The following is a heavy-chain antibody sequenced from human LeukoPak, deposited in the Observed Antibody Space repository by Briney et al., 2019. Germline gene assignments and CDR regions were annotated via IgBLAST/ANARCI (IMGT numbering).Heavy chain of an antibody. CDR1: GVTLSSFA. J-gene: IGHJ6*02. V-gene: IGHV3-21*01. D-gene: IGHD2-15*01. Sequence: GGSLRLSCAASGVTLSSFAMSWARQAPGKGLEWVSGISSSGSGDNTYYADSVKGRFTISRDNAKDSLYLQMNNLRAEDTAVYYCAREGKDLRLGYYNSAVDVWGQGTTVSVSS. CDR2: ISSSGSGDNT. CDR3: AREGKDLRLGYYNSAVDV.